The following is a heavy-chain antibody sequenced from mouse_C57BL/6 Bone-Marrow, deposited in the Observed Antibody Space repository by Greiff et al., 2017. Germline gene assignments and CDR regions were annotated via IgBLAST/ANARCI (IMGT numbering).Heavy chain of an antibody. CDR2: INPGSGGT. V-gene: IGHV1-54*01. Sequence: VKLMESGAELVRPGTSVKVSCKASGYAFTNYLLEWVKQRPGQGLEWIGVINPGSGGTNYNEKFKGKATLTADKSSSTAYMQLSSLTSEDSAVYFCARGRLKLEGDYWGQGTSVTVSS. CDR3: ARGRLKLEGDY. J-gene: IGHJ4*01. D-gene: IGHD3-2*02. CDR1: GYAFTNYL.